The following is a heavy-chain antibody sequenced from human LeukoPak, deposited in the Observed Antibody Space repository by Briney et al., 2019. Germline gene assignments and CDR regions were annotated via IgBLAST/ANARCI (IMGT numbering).Heavy chain of an antibody. V-gene: IGHV1-18*01. CDR1: GYTFTSYD. Sequence: ASVKVSCKASGYTFTSYDISWVRQAPGQGLEWMGWISAYNGNTNYAQKLQGRVTMTTDTSTSTAYMELRSLRSDDTAVYYCARDRPVATMIYYYYYMDVWGKGTTVTISS. J-gene: IGHJ6*03. CDR3: ARDRPVATMIYYYYYMDV. CDR2: ISAYNGNT. D-gene: IGHD5-12*01.